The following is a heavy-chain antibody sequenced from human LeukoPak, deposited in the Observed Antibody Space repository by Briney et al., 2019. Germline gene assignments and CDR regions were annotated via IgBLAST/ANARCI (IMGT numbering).Heavy chain of an antibody. Sequence: AETLSLTCTVSGGSISTSYWSWIRQPPGKGLEWIAYISYSGITDYNPSLKSRVTISVDTSKNQFSLRLTSVTAADTAVYYCARQRSYLWDAFDIWGQGTLVTVSS. D-gene: IGHD2-21*01. CDR1: GGSISTSY. J-gene: IGHJ3*02. CDR2: ISYSGIT. CDR3: ARQRSYLWDAFDI. V-gene: IGHV4-59*08.